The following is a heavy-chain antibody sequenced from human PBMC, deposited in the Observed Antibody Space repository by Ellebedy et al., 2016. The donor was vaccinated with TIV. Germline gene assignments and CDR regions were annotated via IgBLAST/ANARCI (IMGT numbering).Heavy chain of an antibody. D-gene: IGHD2-21*01. CDR1: GFMFGSDW. J-gene: IGHJ4*02. Sequence: GESLKISCAASGFMFGSDWMHWVRQAAGKGQVWVARIDQYGSGTDYADFVKGRFTISRDNARDMLYLQMNSLRAEDTGLYYCARDRPGDNFFFDYWGQGTPVTVSS. CDR2: IDQYGSGT. V-gene: IGHV3-74*01. CDR3: ARDRPGDNFFFDY.